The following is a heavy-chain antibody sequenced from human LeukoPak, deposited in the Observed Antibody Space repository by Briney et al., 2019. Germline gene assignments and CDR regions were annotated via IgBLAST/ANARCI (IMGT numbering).Heavy chain of an antibody. CDR2: ISAYNGNT. D-gene: IGHD6-13*01. CDR1: GYTFTSYG. J-gene: IGHJ4*02. Sequence: GASVKVSCKASGYTFTSYGITWVRQAPGQGLEWVGWISAYNGNTNYEQKLQGRVTMTRDTSTSTVYMELSSLRSEDTAVYYCARVSERAAAGPGIDYWGRGTLVTVSS. CDR3: ARVSERAAAGPGIDY. V-gene: IGHV1-18*04.